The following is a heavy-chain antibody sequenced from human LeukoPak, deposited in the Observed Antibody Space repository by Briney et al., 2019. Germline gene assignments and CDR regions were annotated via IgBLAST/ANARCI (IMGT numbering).Heavy chain of an antibody. Sequence: GGSLRLSCRASGFTFSAYAMTWVRQAPGKGLGWVSGISGSGGSTYYSGSVKGRFTISRDNSKNTLFLQMNSLRAEDTALYFCAKGKSGDSSDYYPDYWGQGTLVIVTS. CDR2: ISGSGGST. J-gene: IGHJ4*02. CDR3: AKGKSGDSSDYYPDY. V-gene: IGHV3-23*01. CDR1: GFTFSAYA. D-gene: IGHD3-22*01.